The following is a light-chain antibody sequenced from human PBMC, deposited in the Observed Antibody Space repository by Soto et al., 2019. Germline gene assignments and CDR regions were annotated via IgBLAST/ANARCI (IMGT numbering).Light chain of an antibody. Sequence: VIWMTQSPSLLSASTGDRVTISCRMSQGIRSYLAWYQQKPGKAPELLIYAASTLQSVVPSRFSGSGSGTDFTLTISCLQSEDCATYYCHQYDSFPWTFGQGTKVEIK. J-gene: IGKJ1*01. V-gene: IGKV1D-8*03. CDR1: QGIRSY. CDR3: HQYDSFPWT. CDR2: AAS.